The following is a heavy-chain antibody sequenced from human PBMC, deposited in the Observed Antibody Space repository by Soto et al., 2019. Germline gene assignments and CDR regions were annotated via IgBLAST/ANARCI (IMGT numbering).Heavy chain of an antibody. J-gene: IGHJ4*02. V-gene: IGHV4-61*08. CDR3: ARHAAFGNFDWLLGY. CDR1: GGSISSGGYS. CDR2: IYYSGST. D-gene: IGHD3-9*01. Sequence: PSETLSLTCAVSGGSISSGGYSWSWIRQPPGKGLEWIGYIYYSGSTNYNPSLKSRVPISVDTSKNQFSLKLSSVTAAALAVYSCARHAAFGNFDWLLGYWGQGTRVTVSS.